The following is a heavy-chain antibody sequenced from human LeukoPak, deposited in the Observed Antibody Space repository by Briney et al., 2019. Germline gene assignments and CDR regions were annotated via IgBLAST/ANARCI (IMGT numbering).Heavy chain of an antibody. Sequence: ASVKVSCKASGYTFTGYYMHWVRQAPGQGLEWMGRIIPILGIANYAQKFQGRVTITADKSTSTAYMELSSLRSEDTAVYYCAADPRRSGYYTDYYYYGMDVWGQGTTVTVSS. V-gene: IGHV1-69*04. CDR3: AADPRRSGYYTDYYYYGMDV. CDR1: GYTFTGYY. CDR2: IIPILGIA. J-gene: IGHJ6*02. D-gene: IGHD3-3*01.